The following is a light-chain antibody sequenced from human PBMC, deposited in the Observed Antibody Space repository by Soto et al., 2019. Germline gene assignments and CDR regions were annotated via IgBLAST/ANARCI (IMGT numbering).Light chain of an antibody. CDR2: DAS. Sequence: IVLTQTPGTLSLSPGDRATLSCRASQSVSNTYLAWYQHRPGQAPRILIYDASGRATGIPGRFSDSGSGTDFTLTISRLEPEDLAVYFCLQYGRSPRTFGQGTKVDIK. J-gene: IGKJ1*01. CDR3: LQYGRSPRT. V-gene: IGKV3-20*01. CDR1: QSVSNTY.